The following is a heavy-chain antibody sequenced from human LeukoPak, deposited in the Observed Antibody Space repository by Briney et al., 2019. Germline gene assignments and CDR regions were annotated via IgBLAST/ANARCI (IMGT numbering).Heavy chain of an antibody. V-gene: IGHV3-7*05. J-gene: IGHJ4*02. CDR3: ARHANLKGECLDY. CDR1: GFTFSNYW. Sequence: GGSLRLSCAASGFTFSNYWTSWVRQAPGKGLEWVAHINQDGSEKKYVDSAKGRFTISRDNAKNSLYLQMNSLRVEDTAVYYCARHANLKGECLDYWGRGTLVTVSS. CDR2: INQDGSEK. D-gene: IGHD2-21*01.